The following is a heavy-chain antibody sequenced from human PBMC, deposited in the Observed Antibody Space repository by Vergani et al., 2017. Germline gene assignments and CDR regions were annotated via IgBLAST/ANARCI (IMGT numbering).Heavy chain of an antibody. Sequence: QVQLVQSGAEVKKPGSSVKVSCKASGGTFSSYTISWVRQAPGQGLEWMGRIIPILGIANYAQKFQGRVTITADKSTSTAYMELSSLRSEDAAVYYCAGAAGDDGDLPYDYWGQGTLVTVSS. CDR1: GGTFSSYT. CDR3: AGAAGDDGDLPYDY. J-gene: IGHJ4*02. V-gene: IGHV1-69*02. D-gene: IGHD4-17*01. CDR2: IIPILGIA.